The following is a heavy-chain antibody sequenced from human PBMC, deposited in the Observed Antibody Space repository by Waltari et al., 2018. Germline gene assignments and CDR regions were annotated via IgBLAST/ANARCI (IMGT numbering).Heavy chain of an antibody. V-gene: IGHV4-59*01. Sequence: QVQLQESGPGLVKPSETLSLTCTVSGGSISSYYWSWIRPPPGKGLEWIGYIYYSGSTNYNPSLKSRVTISVDTSKNQFSLKLSSVTAADTAVYYCARDSAMVRFGYYYYYMDVWGKGTTVTVSS. CDR2: IYYSGST. CDR3: ARDSAMVRFGYYYYYMDV. CDR1: GGSISSYY. J-gene: IGHJ6*03. D-gene: IGHD5-18*01.